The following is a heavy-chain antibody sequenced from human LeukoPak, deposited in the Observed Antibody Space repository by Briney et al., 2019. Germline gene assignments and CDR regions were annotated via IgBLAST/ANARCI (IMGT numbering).Heavy chain of an antibody. CDR1: GGSFSGYY. CDR3: ARRYGTNWYFDL. Sequence: SETLSLTCAVYGGSFSGYYWSWIRQHPGKGLEWIGYIYYSGSTYYNPSLKSRVTISVDTSKNQFSLNLRSVTAADTAVYYCARRYGTNWYFDLWGRGTLVTVSS. J-gene: IGHJ2*01. D-gene: IGHD6-13*01. CDR2: IYYSGST. V-gene: IGHV4-31*11.